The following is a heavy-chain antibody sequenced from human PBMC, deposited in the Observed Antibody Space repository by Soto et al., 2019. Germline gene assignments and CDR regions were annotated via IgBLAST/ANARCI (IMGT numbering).Heavy chain of an antibody. D-gene: IGHD2-15*01. CDR2: IYYSGST. V-gene: IGHV4-30-4*01. Sequence: SETLSLTCTVSGGSISSGDYYWSWIRQPPGKGLEWIGYIYYSGSTYYNPSLKSRVTISVDTSKNQFSLKLSSVTAADTAVYYCAREKAKVVRSLNWFDPWGQGTLVTVSS. CDR3: AREKAKVVRSLNWFDP. J-gene: IGHJ5*02. CDR1: GGSISSGDYY.